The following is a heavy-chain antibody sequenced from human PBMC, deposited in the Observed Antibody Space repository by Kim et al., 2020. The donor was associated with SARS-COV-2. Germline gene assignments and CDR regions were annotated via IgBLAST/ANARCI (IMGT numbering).Heavy chain of an antibody. CDR2: ISGSGAST. Sequence: GGSLRLSCAASGFTFMSYALNWIRQAPGKGLECVASISGSGASTYYADSVKGRFSISRVHSKSIFYLQMNRLRAEDTAVYYCARASSSGWLAASDYWGQGILVSVSS. V-gene: IGHV3-23*01. D-gene: IGHD6-13*01. CDR3: ARASSSGWLAASDY. J-gene: IGHJ4*02. CDR1: GFTFMSYA.